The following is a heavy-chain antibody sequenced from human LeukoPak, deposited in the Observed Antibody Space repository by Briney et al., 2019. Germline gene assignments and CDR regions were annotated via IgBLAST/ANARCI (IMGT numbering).Heavy chain of an antibody. CDR1: GGSISSSSYY. CDR2: IYYNGST. D-gene: IGHD1-7*01. J-gene: IGHJ4*02. Sequence: TSETLSLTCTVSGGSISSSSYYWGWIRQPPGKGLEWIGSIYYNGSTYYNPSLKSRVTMSVDTSKNQFSLKLSSVTAVDTAVYYCARIPRITGTTSGFDYWGQGTLVTVSS. V-gene: IGHV4-39*07. CDR3: ARIPRITGTTSGFDY.